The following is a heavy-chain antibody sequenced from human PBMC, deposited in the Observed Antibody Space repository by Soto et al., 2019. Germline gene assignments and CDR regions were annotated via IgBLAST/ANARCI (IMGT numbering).Heavy chain of an antibody. Sequence: SGPTLVNPTQTLTLTCNLSGFSLTTSGVGVGWIRQPSGRALEWLALIYWTDDKRYSPSLKSRLTITKDTSKNQVVLTMTNMDTVDTATYYCGHRRGGALAGFFDSWGQGTLVTVSS. CDR1: GFSLTTSGVG. V-gene: IGHV2-5*01. D-gene: IGHD6-19*01. J-gene: IGHJ4*02. CDR2: IYWTDDK. CDR3: GHRRGGALAGFFDS.